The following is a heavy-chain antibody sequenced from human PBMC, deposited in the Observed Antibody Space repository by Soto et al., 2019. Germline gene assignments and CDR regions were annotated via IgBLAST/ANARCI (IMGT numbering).Heavy chain of an antibody. V-gene: IGHV3-21*01. CDR1: GFTFSSYN. CDR2: ISSSSSYI. CDR3: ARDGARDGDFDF. Sequence: EVQLVESGGGLVQPGGSLRLSCAASGFTFSSYNMNWVRQAPGKGLEWVSWISSSSSYIDYADSVKGRFTISRDNAKNSLYLQMTSLRAEDTAVYYCARDGARDGDFDFWGQGTLVTVSS. D-gene: IGHD7-27*01. J-gene: IGHJ4*02.